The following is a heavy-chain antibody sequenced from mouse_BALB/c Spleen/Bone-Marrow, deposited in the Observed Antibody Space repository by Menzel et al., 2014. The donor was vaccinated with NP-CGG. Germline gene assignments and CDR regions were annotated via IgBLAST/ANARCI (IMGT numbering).Heavy chain of an antibody. CDR2: ISSGGST. J-gene: IGHJ4*01. Sequence: EVKLMESGGGLVKPGGSLKLSCAAPGFTFSSYAMSWVRQTPEKRLEWVASISSGGSTYYPDSVKGRFTISRDNARNILYLQMSRLRSEDTAMYYCARGSYGSSDYYAMDYWGQGTSVTVSS. V-gene: IGHV5-6-5*01. CDR1: GFTFSSYA. D-gene: IGHD1-1*01. CDR3: ARGSYGSSDYYAMDY.